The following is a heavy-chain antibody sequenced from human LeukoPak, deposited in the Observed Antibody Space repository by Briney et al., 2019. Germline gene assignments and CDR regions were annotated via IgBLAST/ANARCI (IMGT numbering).Heavy chain of an antibody. D-gene: IGHD5-12*01. CDR1: GFTFRRRG. Sequence: PGGSLRLSCAASGFTFRRRGMSWVRQAPGKGLEWVSSISGSGGSTFYGDSVKGRFTISRDNSKNTLYLQMNSLRAEDTAVYYCARDKRGWGVAYYFDYWGQGTLVTVSS. CDR2: ISGSGGST. CDR3: ARDKRGWGVAYYFDY. V-gene: IGHV3-23*01. J-gene: IGHJ4*02.